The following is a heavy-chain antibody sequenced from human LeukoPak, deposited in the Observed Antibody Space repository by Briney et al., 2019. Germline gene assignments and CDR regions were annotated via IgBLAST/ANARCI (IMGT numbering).Heavy chain of an antibody. V-gene: IGHV4-4*07. D-gene: IGHD1-26*01. CDR1: GGSINNYY. Sequence: SETLSLTCTVSGGSINNYYWSWIRQPAGKGLEWIGRIYTSGSTNYNPSLKSRVTMSVDTSKNQFSLKLSSVTAADTAVYYCARQQWELSIDYWGQGTLVTVSS. CDR3: ARQQWELSIDY. J-gene: IGHJ4*02. CDR2: IYTSGST.